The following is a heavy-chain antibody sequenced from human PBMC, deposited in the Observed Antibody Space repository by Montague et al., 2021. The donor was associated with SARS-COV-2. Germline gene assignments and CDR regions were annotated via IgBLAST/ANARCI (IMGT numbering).Heavy chain of an antibody. CDR3: ARAQYRWLFATCGYGFDY. D-gene: IGHD3-22*01. J-gene: IGHJ4*02. CDR1: GGSISGYY. CDR2: INYSGST. V-gene: IGHV4-59*01. Sequence: SETLSLTCTVSGGSISGYYWRWMRQPPGKGLEWIGEINYSGSTNYNPSLKSRVTISIDTSKNQFSLKLRSVTAADTAVYYCARAQYRWLFATCGYGFDYWGQGTLVTVSS.